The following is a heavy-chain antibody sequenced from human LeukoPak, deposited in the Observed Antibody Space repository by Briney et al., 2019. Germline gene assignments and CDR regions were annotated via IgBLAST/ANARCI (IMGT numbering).Heavy chain of an antibody. D-gene: IGHD1-1*01. CDR2: VSGDRRRT. V-gene: IGHV3-7*01. CDR3: VRGTFDWKGVDF. J-gene: IGHJ4*02. CDR1: GFTFSRYW. Sequence: GGSLRLSYEVSGFTFSRYWMHWVRQAPGKGLECVAKVSGDRRRTDYAGSANGRFAVSRDDARNSLHLDMSSLRADDTAMYYCVRGTFDWKGVDFWGQGSLVTVSS.